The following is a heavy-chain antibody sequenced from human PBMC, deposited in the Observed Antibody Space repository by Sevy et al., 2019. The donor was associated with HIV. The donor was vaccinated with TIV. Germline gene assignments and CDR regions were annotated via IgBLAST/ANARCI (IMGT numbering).Heavy chain of an antibody. CDR1: GDSISSYF. V-gene: IGHV4-59*01. D-gene: IGHD2-15*01. Sequence: SETLSLTCNVSGDSISSYFWSWFQQPPGKGLEWIGYIYYSGSSEYNPSLRSRVTISIDTSKKYLSMKLTSVTAADTAVYYCARDSAVVPRALVYWGQRTLVTVSS. J-gene: IGHJ4*02. CDR2: IYYSGSS. CDR3: ARDSAVVPRALVY.